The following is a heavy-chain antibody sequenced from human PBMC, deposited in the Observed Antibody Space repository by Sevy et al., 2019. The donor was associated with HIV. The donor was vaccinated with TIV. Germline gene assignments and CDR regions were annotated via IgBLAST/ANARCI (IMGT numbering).Heavy chain of an antibody. CDR2: ITGGGGGTT. CDR1: GFTFSSDA. J-gene: IGHJ4*02. D-gene: IGHD1-1*01. CDR3: ARNGLGFLDY. V-gene: IGHV3-23*01. Sequence: GGSLRLSCAASGFTFSSDAMSWVRQAPGKGLGWVSTITGGGGGTTYYADSVRGRFTISRDDSKNTLYLQMNSLRAEDTAIYYCARNGLGFLDYWGQRTLVTVSS.